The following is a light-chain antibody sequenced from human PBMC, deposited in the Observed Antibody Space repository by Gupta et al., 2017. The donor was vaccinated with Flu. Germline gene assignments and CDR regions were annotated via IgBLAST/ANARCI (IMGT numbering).Light chain of an antibody. J-gene: IGKJ1*01. V-gene: IGKV1-39*01. CDR2: AAS. CDR3: QQSFSAPWT. Sequence: DIQMTQSPSSLSASVGDRVTITCRASQSISRYFNWYQQKPGKAPKLLIYAASNLQSGVPSRFSGSGSGSDFTLTINRLQPEDYATYYCQQSFSAPWTFGQGTRVEI. CDR1: QSISRY.